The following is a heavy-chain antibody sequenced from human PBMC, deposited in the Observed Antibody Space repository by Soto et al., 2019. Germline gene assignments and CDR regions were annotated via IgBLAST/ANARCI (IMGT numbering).Heavy chain of an antibody. CDR1: GYTFTSYA. Sequence: ASVKVSCKASGYTFTSYAMHWVRQAPGQRLEWMGWINAGNGNTKYSQKFQGRVTITRDTSASTAYMELSSLRSEDTAVYYCARDPHCSSTSCYGMGYFDYWGQGTLVTVSS. V-gene: IGHV1-3*01. CDR3: ARDPHCSSTSCYGMGYFDY. D-gene: IGHD2-2*01. J-gene: IGHJ4*02. CDR2: INAGNGNT.